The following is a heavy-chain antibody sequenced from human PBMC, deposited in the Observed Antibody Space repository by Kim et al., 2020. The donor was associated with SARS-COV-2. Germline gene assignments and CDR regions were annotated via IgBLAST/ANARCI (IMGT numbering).Heavy chain of an antibody. V-gene: IGHV4-4*02. CDR1: GGSISSSNW. CDR3: ASDWAYYYDSSGYFLGPPDHYYGMDV. CDR2: IYHSGST. J-gene: IGHJ6*02. D-gene: IGHD3-22*01. Sequence: SETLSLTCAVSGGSISSSNWWSWVRQPPGKGLEWIGEIYHSGSTNYNPSLKSRVTISVDKSKNQFSLKLSSVTAADTAVYYCASDWAYYYDSSGYFLGPPDHYYGMDVWGQGTTVTVSS.